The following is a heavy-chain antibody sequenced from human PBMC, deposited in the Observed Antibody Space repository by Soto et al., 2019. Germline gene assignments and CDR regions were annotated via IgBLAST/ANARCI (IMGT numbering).Heavy chain of an antibody. CDR3: ARHGYSYGGGYFDY. CDR2: IYSGGSA. V-gene: IGHV3-66*04. J-gene: IGHJ4*02. Sequence: PGVSLRLSCAASGFTVSSNYMSWVRQAPGKGLEWVTVIYSGGSAYYADSVKGRFTISRDNSKNTLYLQMNSLRAEDTAVYYCARHGYSYGGGYFDYWGQGTLVTVSS. D-gene: IGHD5-18*01. CDR1: GFTVSSNY.